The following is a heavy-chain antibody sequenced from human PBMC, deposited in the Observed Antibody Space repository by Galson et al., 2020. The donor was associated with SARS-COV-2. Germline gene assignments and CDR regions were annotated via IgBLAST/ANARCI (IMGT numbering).Heavy chain of an antibody. CDR3: AKGLSRAVYGMDV. J-gene: IGHJ6*02. CDR2: TGGSGLGT. Sequence: GGSLRPSCAASGFPFSMFAMNWVRQAPGKGLEWVSATGGSGLGTYYADSVKGRFTVSRDDPKKVLYLQMNSLRADDTAVYHCAKGLSRAVYGMDVWGQGTTVTVSS. CDR1: GFPFSMFA. D-gene: IGHD6-19*01. V-gene: IGHV3-23*01.